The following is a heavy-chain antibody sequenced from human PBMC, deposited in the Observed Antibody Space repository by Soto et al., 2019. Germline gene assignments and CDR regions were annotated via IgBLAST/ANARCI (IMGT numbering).Heavy chain of an antibody. Sequence: QVQLQESGPGLVEPSQTLSLTCTVSGGSINTGDYYWSWIRQPPGKGLEWIGHIYYSGNTKYNPSLKSRVTISVDMSENQFSLKLTSVTAADTAVYFCARDFAYFDSWGQGTLVTVSS. CDR2: IYYSGNT. CDR3: ARDFAYFDS. D-gene: IGHD3-3*01. CDR1: GGSINTGDYY. V-gene: IGHV4-30-4*01. J-gene: IGHJ4*02.